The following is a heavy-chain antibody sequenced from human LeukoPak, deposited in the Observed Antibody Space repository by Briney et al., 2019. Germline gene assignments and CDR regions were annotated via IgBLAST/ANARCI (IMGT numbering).Heavy chain of an antibody. J-gene: IGHJ4*02. CDR2: INHSGST. CDR1: GESFSGYY. Sequence: PSETLSLTCAVYGESFSGYYWSWIRQPPGKGLEWIGEINHSGSTNYNPSLKSRVTISVDTSKNQFSLKLSSVTAADTAVYYCARAAVVASFPVDYWGQGTLVTVSS. CDR3: ARAAVVASFPVDY. V-gene: IGHV4-34*01. D-gene: IGHD2-15*01.